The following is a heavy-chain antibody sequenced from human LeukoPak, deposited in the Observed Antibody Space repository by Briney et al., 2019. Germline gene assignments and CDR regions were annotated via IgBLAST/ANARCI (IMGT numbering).Heavy chain of an antibody. D-gene: IGHD2-15*01. V-gene: IGHV4-61*02. Sequence: SETLSLTCTVSGGSISSGSYYWSWIRQPAGKGLEWIGRIYTSGSTNYNPSLKSRVTISVDTSKNQFSLKLSSVTAADTAVYYCARGGYCSGGSCSNWFDPWGQGTLVTVSS. CDR2: IYTSGST. CDR3: ARGGYCSGGSCSNWFDP. CDR1: GGSISSGSYY. J-gene: IGHJ5*02.